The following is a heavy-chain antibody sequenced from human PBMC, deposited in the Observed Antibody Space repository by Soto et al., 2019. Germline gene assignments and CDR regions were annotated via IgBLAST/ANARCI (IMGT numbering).Heavy chain of an antibody. J-gene: IGHJ5*02. D-gene: IGHD3-3*01. CDR1: GGSISSGGYY. CDR2: IYYSGST. CDR3: ARGRFLAASGWFDP. Sequence: QVQLQESGPGLVKPSQTLSLTCTVSGGSISSGGYYWSWIRQHPGKGLEWIGYIYYSGSTYYNPSRKGRVTISVDTSKNQFSLKLSSVTAADTAVYYCARGRFLAASGWFDPWGQGTLVTVSS. V-gene: IGHV4-31*03.